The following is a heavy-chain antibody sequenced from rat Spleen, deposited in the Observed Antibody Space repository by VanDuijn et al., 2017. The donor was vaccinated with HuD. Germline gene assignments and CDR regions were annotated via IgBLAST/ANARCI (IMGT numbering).Heavy chain of an antibody. V-gene: IGHV5-7*01. CDR3: ARQGGPFDY. CDR1: GLSFSDYD. D-gene: IGHD1-11*01. CDR2: ISYDGRTT. J-gene: IGHJ2*01. Sequence: EVQVVESGGGLVRPGRSLKISCTASGLSFSDYDMAWVRQAPKKSLEWVATISYDGRTTYYRDSVKSRFTISRDNAKSTLYLQMDSLTSEDTATYYCARQGGPFDYWGQGVMVTVSS.